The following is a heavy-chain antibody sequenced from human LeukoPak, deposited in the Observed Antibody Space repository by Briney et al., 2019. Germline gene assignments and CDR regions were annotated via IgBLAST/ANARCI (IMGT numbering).Heavy chain of an antibody. CDR3: AKGDYDILTGYDY. V-gene: IGHV3-23*01. Sequence: GGSLRLSCAAPGFTFSSYAMSWVRQAPGKGLEWVSAISGSGGSTYYADSVKGRFTISRDNSKNTLYLQMNSLRAEDTAVYYCAKGDYDILTGYDYWGQGTLVTVSS. D-gene: IGHD3-9*01. CDR1: GFTFSSYA. CDR2: ISGSGGST. J-gene: IGHJ4*02.